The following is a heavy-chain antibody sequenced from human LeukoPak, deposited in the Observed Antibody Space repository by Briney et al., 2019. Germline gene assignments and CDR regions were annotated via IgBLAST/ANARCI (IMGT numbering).Heavy chain of an antibody. CDR1: GYTFTSYY. J-gene: IGHJ4*02. CDR3: AREGGDGYNSLDY. V-gene: IGHV1-46*01. Sequence: ASVTVSCTASGYTFTSYYMHWVRQAPGQGLEWMGIINPSGGSTSYAQKFQGRVTMTRDMSTSTVYMELSSLRSEDTAVYYCAREGGDGYNSLDYWGQGTLVTVSS. CDR2: INPSGGST. D-gene: IGHD5-24*01.